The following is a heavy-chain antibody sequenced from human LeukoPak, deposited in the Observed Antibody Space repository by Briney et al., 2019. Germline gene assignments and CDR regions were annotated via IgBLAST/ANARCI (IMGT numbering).Heavy chain of an antibody. V-gene: IGHV3-43*02. CDR1: GFTFDDYG. CDR2: ISGDGGST. Sequence: GGSLRLSCAASGFTFDDYGMHWVRQAPGKGLEWVPLISGDGGSTYYADSVKGRFTISRDNSKNSLFLQMNSLRTEDTALYYCAKDIHDRGYADYWGQGTLVTVSS. CDR3: AKDIHDRGYADY. J-gene: IGHJ4*02. D-gene: IGHD3-22*01.